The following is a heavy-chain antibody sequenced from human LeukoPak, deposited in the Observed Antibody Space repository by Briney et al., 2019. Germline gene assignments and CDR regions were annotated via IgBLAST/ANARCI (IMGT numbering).Heavy chain of an antibody. D-gene: IGHD6-13*01. CDR3: AKDVYSSSRYGGY. J-gene: IGHJ4*02. V-gene: IGHV3-23*01. Sequence: GGSLRLSCAASGFTFSSYAMSWVRQAPGKGLEWVSGISGSGGSTYYADSVKGRFTISRDNSKNTLYLQMNSLRAEDTAVYYCAKDVYSSSRYGGYWGQGTLVTVSS. CDR2: ISGSGGST. CDR1: GFTFSSYA.